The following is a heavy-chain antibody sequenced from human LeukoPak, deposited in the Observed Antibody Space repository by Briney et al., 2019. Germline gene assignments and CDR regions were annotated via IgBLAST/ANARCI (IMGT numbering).Heavy chain of an antibody. CDR2: IRSKANSYAT. Sequence: GGSLRLSCAASGFTFSGSAMHWVRQASGKGLEWVGRIRSKANSYATAYAASVKGRFTISRDDSKNTAYLQMNSLKTEDTAVYYCTRPAGRVRDDYWGQGTLVTVSS. CDR3: TRPAGRVRDDY. CDR1: GFTFSGSA. V-gene: IGHV3-73*01. D-gene: IGHD1-26*01. J-gene: IGHJ4*02.